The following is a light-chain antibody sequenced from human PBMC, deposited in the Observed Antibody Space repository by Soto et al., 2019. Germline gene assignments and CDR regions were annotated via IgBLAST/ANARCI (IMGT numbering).Light chain of an antibody. Sequence: SALAQPASVSVSPGQSITISCTGTSSDVAGYNYVSWYQQHPGKAPKLMIYAVTNRPAGVSNRFSGSKSGNTASLTISGLQAEDEADYYCTSYTTSNTSGYVFGAGTKVTVL. CDR2: AVT. CDR1: SSDVAGYNY. V-gene: IGLV2-14*03. CDR3: TSYTTSNTSGYV. J-gene: IGLJ1*01.